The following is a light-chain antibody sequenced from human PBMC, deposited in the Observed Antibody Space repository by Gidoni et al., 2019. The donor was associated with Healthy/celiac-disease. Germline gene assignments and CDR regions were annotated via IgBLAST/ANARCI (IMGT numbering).Light chain of an antibody. J-gene: IGKJ1*01. CDR1: QSISSD. V-gene: IGKV1-39*01. Sequence: DIQMTQSPSSLAASVGDRVTITCRASQSISSDLNWYQQKPGKAPKLPIYAASSLQSGVPSRFSGSGSGTDFTLTISSLQPEDFATYYCQQSYSTLGTFGQGTKVEIK. CDR2: AAS. CDR3: QQSYSTLGT.